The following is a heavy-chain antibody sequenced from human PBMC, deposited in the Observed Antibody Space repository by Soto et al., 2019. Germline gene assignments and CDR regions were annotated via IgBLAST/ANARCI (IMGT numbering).Heavy chain of an antibody. D-gene: IGHD3-22*01. CDR2: ISYDGSNK. J-gene: IGHJ4*02. Sequence: QVQLVESGGGVVQPGRSLRLSRAASGFTFSSYGMHWVRQAPGKGLEWVAVISYDGSNKYYADSVKGRFTISRDNSKNTLYLQMNSLRAEDTAVYYCAKNYYDGSGYYFDYWGQGTLVTVSS. V-gene: IGHV3-30*18. CDR1: GFTFSSYG. CDR3: AKNYYDGSGYYFDY.